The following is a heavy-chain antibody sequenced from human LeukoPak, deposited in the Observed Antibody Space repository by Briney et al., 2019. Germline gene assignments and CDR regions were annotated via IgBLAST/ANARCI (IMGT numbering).Heavy chain of an antibody. Sequence: PGRSLRLSCAASGFTFSSYGMHWVRQAPGKGLEWVSYISSGGSDTNYADSVKGRFTISRDNTKNSLYLQMNSLRAEDTAVYYCARVLGSYAFDYWGQGILVTVSS. V-gene: IGHV3-21*05. CDR1: GFTFSSYG. CDR3: ARVLGSYAFDY. CDR2: ISSGGSDT. J-gene: IGHJ4*02. D-gene: IGHD1-26*01.